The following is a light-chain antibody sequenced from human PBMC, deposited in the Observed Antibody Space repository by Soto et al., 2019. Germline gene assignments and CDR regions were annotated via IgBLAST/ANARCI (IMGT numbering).Light chain of an antibody. J-gene: IGKJ2*01. CDR2: DAS. Sequence: PGERATLSCGASQRVSSSYLAWYQQKPGLAPRLLIYDASSRATGIPDRFSGSGSGTDFTLTISRLEPEDFAVYYCQQYGSSPYTFGQETKLEIK. V-gene: IGKV3D-20*01. CDR3: QQYGSSPYT. CDR1: QRVSSSY.